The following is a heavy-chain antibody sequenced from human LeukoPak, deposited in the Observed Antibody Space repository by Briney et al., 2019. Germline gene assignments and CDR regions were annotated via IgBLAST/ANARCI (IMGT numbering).Heavy chain of an antibody. V-gene: IGHV3-23*01. CDR2: ISGSGGSA. CDR1: GFTFSSYA. Sequence: GGSLRLSCAASGFTFSSYAMSWVRQAPGKGLEWVSAISGSGGSAYYADSVKGRFTISRDNSKNTLYLQMNSLRAEDTAVYYCAKDYRRGSYPRGDFDYWGQGTLVTVSS. D-gene: IGHD1-26*01. J-gene: IGHJ4*02. CDR3: AKDYRRGSYPRGDFDY.